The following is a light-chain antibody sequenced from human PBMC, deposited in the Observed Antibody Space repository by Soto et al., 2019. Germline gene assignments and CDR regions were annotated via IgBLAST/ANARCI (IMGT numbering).Light chain of an antibody. Sequence: DIQMTKSPSSLSASVGDRVTITCQARQDISNSLNWYQQNPGKAPKLLIYDASNLETGVPSRFSRSGPRTDLTFTISSLQPEDIATYYCQQYDNLPPYTFGQGTKLEIK. V-gene: IGKV1-33*01. J-gene: IGKJ2*01. CDR1: QDISNS. CDR2: DAS. CDR3: QQYDNLPPYT.